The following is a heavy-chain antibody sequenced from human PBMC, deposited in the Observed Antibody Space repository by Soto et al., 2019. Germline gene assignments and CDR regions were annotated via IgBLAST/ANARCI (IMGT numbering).Heavy chain of an antibody. CDR3: ARVHVMVVAGSTFDY. CDR1: GYSTSSGSY. CDR2: IYHGGTT. J-gene: IGHJ4*01. Sequence: SETLSLTCTVSGYSTSSGSYWAWIRQPPGKGPEWIASIYHGGTTFYNPSLKSRITISVDTSNNQFSLKLTSVTAADTAVYYCARVHVMVVAGSTFDYWGHGNLVT. V-gene: IGHV4-38-2*02. D-gene: IGHD6-19*01.